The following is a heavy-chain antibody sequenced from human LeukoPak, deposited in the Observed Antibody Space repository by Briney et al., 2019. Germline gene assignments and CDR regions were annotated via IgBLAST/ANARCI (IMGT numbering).Heavy chain of an antibody. CDR1: GFTFRSYW. D-gene: IGHD2-15*01. J-gene: IGHJ4*03. Sequence: AGSLRLSWAASGFTFRSYWMSWVRQAAGGGREWVANIKQDANEKYYVDSVKGRFTISRDNAKNSLYLQMNSLRAEDTAVYYCARVASGASCYWGYWGQGTLVTVSS. CDR2: IKQDANEK. CDR3: ARVASGASCYWGY. V-gene: IGHV3-7*01.